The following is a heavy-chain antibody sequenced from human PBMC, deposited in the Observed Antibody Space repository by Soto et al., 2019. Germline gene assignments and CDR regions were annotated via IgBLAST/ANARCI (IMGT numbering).Heavy chain of an antibody. J-gene: IGHJ4*02. D-gene: IGHD1-1*01. Sequence: SVKVSCKTPVYTFTSHGISLVRWAPGRGLEWMGWISAYNGDTKYAQRVQDRVSMTTDTSTATAYIELRSLRFDDTAIYFCERTHWQPDYLEGFDVWGQGTPVTVSS. CDR1: VYTFTSHG. CDR3: ERTHWQPDYLEGFDV. CDR2: ISAYNGDT. V-gene: IGHV1-18*04.